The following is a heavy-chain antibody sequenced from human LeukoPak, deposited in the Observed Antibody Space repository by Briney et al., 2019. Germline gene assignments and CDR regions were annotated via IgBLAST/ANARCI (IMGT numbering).Heavy chain of an antibody. J-gene: IGHJ4*02. D-gene: IGHD2-15*01. V-gene: IGHV4-39*01. Sequence: PSETLSLTCTVSGGSISSGGYCWGWIRQPPGKGLEWIGTICYSGSTFYNPSLKSRVTISVDTSKNQFSLRLSSVTAADTAVYYCARSVYIVVEYYFDCWGQGALVTVSS. CDR3: ARSVYIVVEYYFDC. CDR1: GGSISSGGYC. CDR2: ICYSGST.